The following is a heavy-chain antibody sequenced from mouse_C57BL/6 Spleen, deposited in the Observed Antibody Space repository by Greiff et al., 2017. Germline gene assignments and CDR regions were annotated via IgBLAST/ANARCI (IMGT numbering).Heavy chain of an antibody. J-gene: IGHJ2*01. CDR3: ARRDYGSSLYYFDY. CDR2: IDPSDSYT. Sequence: QVHLQQPGAELVMPGASVKLSCKAFGYTFTSYWMHWVKQRPGQGLEWIGEIDPSDSYTNYNQKFKGKSTLTVDKSSSTAYMQLSSLTSEDSAVYYCARRDYGSSLYYFDYWGQGTTLTVSS. CDR1: GYTFTSYW. D-gene: IGHD1-1*01. V-gene: IGHV1-69*01.